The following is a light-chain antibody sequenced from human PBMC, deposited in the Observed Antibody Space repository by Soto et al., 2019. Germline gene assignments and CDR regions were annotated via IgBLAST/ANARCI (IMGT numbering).Light chain of an antibody. CDR2: GAS. CDR1: QSVSSSY. CDR3: QQYGTSPPIT. Sequence: EIVLTQSPGTLSLSPGERATLFCRASQSVSSSYLAWYQQKPGQAPRLLIYGASSRATGIPDGFSGSGSGTDFTLTITRLEPEDFAVYYCQQYGTSPPITFGQGTRLEIK. V-gene: IGKV3-20*01. J-gene: IGKJ5*01.